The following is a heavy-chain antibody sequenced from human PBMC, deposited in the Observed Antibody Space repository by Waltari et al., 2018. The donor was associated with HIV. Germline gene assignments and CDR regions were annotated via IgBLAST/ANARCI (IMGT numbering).Heavy chain of an antibody. J-gene: IGHJ6*02. V-gene: IGHV4-39*07. CDR1: GGSISSSSYY. D-gene: IGHD3-3*01. CDR3: ASLYYDFWSGYYRYYGMDV. Sequence: QLQLQESGPGLVKPSETLSLTCTVSGGSISSSSYYWGWIRQPPGKGLEWIGSIYYSGSTYYNPSLKSRVTISVDTSKNQFSLKLSSVTAADTAVYYCASLYYDFWSGYYRYYGMDVWGQGTTVTVSS. CDR2: IYYSGST.